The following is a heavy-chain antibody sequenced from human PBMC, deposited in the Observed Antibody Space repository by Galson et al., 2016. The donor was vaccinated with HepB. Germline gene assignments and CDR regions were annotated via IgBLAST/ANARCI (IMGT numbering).Heavy chain of an antibody. CDR1: GFTFSTYS. CDR2: VSPNGGEE. D-gene: IGHD4-11*01. V-gene: IGHV3-7*02. CDR3: AATTVGSGGTRRLDH. J-gene: IGHJ4*01. Sequence: SLRLSCAASGFTFSTYSMNWVRQAPGKGLEWVANVSPNGGEEYYVDSVKGRFTISRDNAGTSLFLQMDSLRVDDTAVYYCAATTVGSGGTRRLDHWGHGILVTVSS.